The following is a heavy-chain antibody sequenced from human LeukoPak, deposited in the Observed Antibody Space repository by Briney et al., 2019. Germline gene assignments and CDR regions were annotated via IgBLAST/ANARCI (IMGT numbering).Heavy chain of an antibody. J-gene: IGHJ5*02. Sequence: SETLSLTCSVSGDYINSGGHYWSWIRQPPGKTLEYIGYISHRGSTCYNPSLKSRVTISVDTSKNQFSLKLSSVTAADTAVYYCARHVFSGFWSGYNHLNWFDPWGQGTLVTVSS. D-gene: IGHD3-3*01. V-gene: IGHV4-30-2*03. CDR3: ARHVFSGFWSGYNHLNWFDP. CDR2: ISHRGST. CDR1: GDYINSGGHY.